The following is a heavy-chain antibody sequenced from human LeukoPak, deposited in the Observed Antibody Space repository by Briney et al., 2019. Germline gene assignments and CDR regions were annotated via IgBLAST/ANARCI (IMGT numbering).Heavy chain of an antibody. D-gene: IGHD4-11*01. CDR1: GGSVRSGSYY. Sequence: SETLSLTCTVSGGSVRSGSYYWSWIRQPPGKGLEWIGYIYYSGSTNYNPSLKSRVTISVDTSKNQFSLKLSSVTAADTAVYYCATFDNDYSNLFDYWGQGTLVTVSS. V-gene: IGHV4-61*01. CDR3: ATFDNDYSNLFDY. J-gene: IGHJ4*02. CDR2: IYYSGST.